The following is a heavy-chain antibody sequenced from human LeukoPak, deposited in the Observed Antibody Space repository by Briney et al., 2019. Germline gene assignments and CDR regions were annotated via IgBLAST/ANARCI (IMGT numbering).Heavy chain of an antibody. CDR3: AKVVRYYDSSGISGG. J-gene: IGHJ4*02. Sequence: GGSLRLSCAASGFTFSSYAMSWVRQAPGKGLEWVSAISGSGGSTYYADSVKGRFTISRDNSKNTLYLQMNSLRAKDTAVYYCAKVVRYYDSSGISGGWGQGTLVTVSS. D-gene: IGHD3-22*01. CDR2: ISGSGGST. CDR1: GFTFSSYA. V-gene: IGHV3-23*01.